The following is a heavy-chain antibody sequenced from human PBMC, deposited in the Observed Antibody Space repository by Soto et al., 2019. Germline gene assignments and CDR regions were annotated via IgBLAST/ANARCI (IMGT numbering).Heavy chain of an antibody. CDR3: ARGSCSSTSCYKEYYFDL. Sequence: SVKVSCKASAGTFSCYAISLVRQAPGQGLEWMGEIIPMFGTSNYAQKFQGRVTITADESTSTAYMEMSSLRSEDTAVYYCARGSCSSTSCYKEYYFDLWGQGTLVTVSS. V-gene: IGHV1-69*13. CDR2: IIPMFGTS. D-gene: IGHD2-2*02. J-gene: IGHJ4*02. CDR1: AGTFSCYA.